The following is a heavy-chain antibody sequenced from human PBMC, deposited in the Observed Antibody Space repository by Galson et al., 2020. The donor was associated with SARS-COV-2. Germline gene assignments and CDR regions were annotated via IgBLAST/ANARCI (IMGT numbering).Heavy chain of an antibody. CDR3: ASLSRTIFGVVSKFDS. J-gene: IGHJ4*02. Sequence: PSETLSLTCTVSGGSISSGAYYWSWIRQHPGKGLEWIAYIYYSGSAYYNPSLQSRVTISVDTSKNQFSLKLSSVTAADTAVYYCASLSRTIFGVVSKFDSWGQGTPVTVSS. CDR2: IYYSGSA. D-gene: IGHD3-3*01. V-gene: IGHV4-31*03. CDR1: GGSISSGAYY.